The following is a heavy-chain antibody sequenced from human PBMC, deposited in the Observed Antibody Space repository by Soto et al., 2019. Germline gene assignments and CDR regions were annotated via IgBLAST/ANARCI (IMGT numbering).Heavy chain of an antibody. V-gene: IGHV1-69*01. CDR2: IKPISDIT. CDR3: ARDPSTINKLIGVWFAP. CDR1: GDTFGSFT. Sequence: VKVSCKASGDTFGSFTINWVRQAPGQGLEWMGGIKPISDITNYAQRFQGRVTFTADASTSTVYLELSSLRSEDTAMYYCARDPSTINKLIGVWFAPWGQGPLVTVSS. D-gene: IGHD4-4*01. J-gene: IGHJ5*02.